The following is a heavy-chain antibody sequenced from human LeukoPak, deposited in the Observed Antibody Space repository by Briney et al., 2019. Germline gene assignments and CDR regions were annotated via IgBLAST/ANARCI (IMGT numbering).Heavy chain of an antibody. CDR2: IYHSGST. J-gene: IGHJ4*02. CDR1: GGSISSSNW. Sequence: SETLSLTCAVSGGSISSSNWWSWVRQPPGKGLEWIGEIYHSGSTNHNPSLKSRVTISVDKSKNQFSLKLSSVTAADTAVYYCASQGFGELLTSDYWGQGTLVTVSS. V-gene: IGHV4-4*02. D-gene: IGHD3-10*01. CDR3: ASQGFGELLTSDY.